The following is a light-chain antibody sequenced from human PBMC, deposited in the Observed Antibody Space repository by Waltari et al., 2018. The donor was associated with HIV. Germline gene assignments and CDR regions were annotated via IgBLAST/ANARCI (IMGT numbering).Light chain of an antibody. J-gene: IGLJ3*02. CDR1: SGDLVNYNF. CDR3: CAYAGGWV. V-gene: IGLV2-11*01. Sequence: QSALTQPRSVSGSPGQSVTLSCTGTSGDLVNYNFFSWYQHHPGTAPKLIIYDVTKRPSGVPDRFSGSKSANTASLTISGLRADDEADYYCCAYAGGWVFGGGTKVTVL. CDR2: DVT.